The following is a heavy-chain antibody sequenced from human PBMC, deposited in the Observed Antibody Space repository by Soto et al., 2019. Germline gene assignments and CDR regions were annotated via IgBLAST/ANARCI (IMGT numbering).Heavy chain of an antibody. CDR3: ARALTRYSSGEGV. V-gene: IGHV1-8*01. D-gene: IGHD6-19*01. CDR1: AYSLISYD. Sequence: XSVKVSCNASAYSLISYDSNWVRRATGQGLEWMGWMNPNSGNTGYAQKFQGRVTMTRNTSISTAYMELSSLRSEDTAVYYCARALTRYSSGEGVWGQGTTVPVSS. CDR2: MNPNSGNT. J-gene: IGHJ6*02.